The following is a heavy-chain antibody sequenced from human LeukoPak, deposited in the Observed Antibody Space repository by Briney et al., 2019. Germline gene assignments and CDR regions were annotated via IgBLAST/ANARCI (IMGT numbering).Heavy chain of an antibody. CDR3: TRDSGTYNWFDP. CDR1: GFTFSGSA. V-gene: IGHV3-73*01. Sequence: GALRLSCAASGFTFSGSAIHWVRQSSGKGLEWVGQIDKKDKGYATATAYAASVKGRFTISRDDSINTAYLQMKSLKTEDTALYYCTRDSGTYNWFDPWGQGTLVTVSS. J-gene: IGHJ5*02. D-gene: IGHD1-26*01. CDR2: IDKKDKGYATAT.